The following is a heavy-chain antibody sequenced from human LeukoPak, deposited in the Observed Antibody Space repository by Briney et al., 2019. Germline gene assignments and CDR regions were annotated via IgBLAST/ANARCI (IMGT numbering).Heavy chain of an antibody. D-gene: IGHD6-19*01. J-gene: IGHJ6*02. Sequence: SETLSLTCTVSGGSISSGGYYWSWIRQHPGKGLEWIGYIYYSGSTYYNPSLKSRVTISVDTSKNQFSLKLSSVTAADTAVYYCASASSGPGSYYYCGMDVWGQGTTVTVSS. CDR3: ASASSGPGSYYYCGMDV. CDR2: IYYSGST. V-gene: IGHV4-31*03. CDR1: GGSISSGGYY.